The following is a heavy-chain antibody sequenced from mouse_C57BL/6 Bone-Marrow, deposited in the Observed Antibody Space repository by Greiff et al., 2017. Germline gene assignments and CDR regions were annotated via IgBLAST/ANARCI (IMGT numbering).Heavy chain of an antibody. D-gene: IGHD2-4*01. CDR1: GFTFSDYG. CDR3: ATYDYEGYFDY. J-gene: IGHJ2*01. V-gene: IGHV5-17*01. Sequence: DVKLVESGGGLVKPGGSLKLSCAASGFTFSDYGMHWVRQAPEKGLEWVAYISSGSSTIYYADTVKGRFTISRDNGKNTLFLQMTSLRAEDTAMYYCATYDYEGYFDYWGQGTTLTVSS. CDR2: ISSGSSTI.